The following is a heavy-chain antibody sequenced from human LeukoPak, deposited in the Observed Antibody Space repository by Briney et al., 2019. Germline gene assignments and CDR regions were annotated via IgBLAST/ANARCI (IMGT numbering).Heavy chain of an antibody. V-gene: IGHV4-59*06. Sequence: SETLSLTCTVSGASITTYNWAWIRQPPGKGLEWIGYISYSGNTYYNPSLQSRVTISVDTSKTQFSLKLSSVTAADTAVYYCARDLGYGRGFDYWGQGSLVTVSS. CDR3: ARDLGYGRGFDY. J-gene: IGHJ4*02. D-gene: IGHD5-18*01. CDR2: ISYSGNT. CDR1: GASITTYN.